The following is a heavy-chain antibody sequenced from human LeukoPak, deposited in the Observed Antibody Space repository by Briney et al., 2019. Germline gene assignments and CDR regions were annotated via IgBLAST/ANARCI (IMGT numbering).Heavy chain of an antibody. CDR3: ARLPQGGSSYGPLDV. Sequence: PSETLSLTCTVSGGSISSSSYYWGWIRQPSGKGLEWIGTIYYSGRTSYNPSLKSRLTISVDTSKNQFSLKLSSVTAADTAVYYCARLPQGGSSYGPLDVWGQGTTVTVSS. CDR2: IYYSGRT. CDR1: GGSISSSSYY. D-gene: IGHD5-18*01. J-gene: IGHJ6*02. V-gene: IGHV4-39*01.